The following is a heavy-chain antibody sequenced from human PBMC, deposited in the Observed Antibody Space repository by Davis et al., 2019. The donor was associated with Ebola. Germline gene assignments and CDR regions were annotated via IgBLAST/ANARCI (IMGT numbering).Heavy chain of an antibody. J-gene: IGHJ3*02. D-gene: IGHD2-2*01. Sequence: GESLKISCAGSGFSFSNYWMSWVRQVPGKGLEFVANIKQDGSEKNYVDSVKGRFSISRDNAQNSVYLQMNSLRVEDTAVYYCARISCSSNNCYRPYDAVDMWGQGTMVTVSS. CDR3: ARISCSSNNCYRPYDAVDM. CDR2: IKQDGSEK. V-gene: IGHV3-7*03. CDR1: GFSFSNYW.